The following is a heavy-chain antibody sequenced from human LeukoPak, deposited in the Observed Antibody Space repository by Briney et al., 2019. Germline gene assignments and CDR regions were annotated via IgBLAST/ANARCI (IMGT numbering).Heavy chain of an antibody. V-gene: IGHV3-23*01. CDR1: GFTFSSYA. CDR3: AKDKSFSGYSVY. CDR2: ISGGGGTT. J-gene: IGHJ4*02. Sequence: GGTLRLSCAASGFTFSSYAMSWVRQAPGKGLEWVSAISGGGGTTYYADSVKGRFTISRDNSKNTLYLQVNSLRAEDTAVYYCAKDKSFSGYSVYWGQGTLVTVSS. D-gene: IGHD1-26*01.